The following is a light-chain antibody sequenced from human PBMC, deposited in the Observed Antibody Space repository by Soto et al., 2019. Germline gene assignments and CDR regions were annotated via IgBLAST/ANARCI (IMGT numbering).Light chain of an antibody. J-gene: IGKJ5*01. CDR3: QQRSNWPPRPT. CDR2: DAS. Sequence: EIVLTQSPATPSLSPGQRATLSCKAIQSVSSYLAWYQQKPGQAPRLLIYDASNRATGIPARFSGSGSGTDFTLTISSLEPEHFAVYYCQQRSNWPPRPTFGQGTRLEIK. V-gene: IGKV3-11*01. CDR1: QSVSSY.